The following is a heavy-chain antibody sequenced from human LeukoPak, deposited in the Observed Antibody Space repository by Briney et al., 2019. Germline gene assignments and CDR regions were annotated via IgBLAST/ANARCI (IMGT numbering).Heavy chain of an antibody. V-gene: IGHV3-23*01. Sequence: PGGSLRLSCAASGFTFSSYAMSWVRQAPGKGLEWVSAIRGSGGTTYYADSVKGRFTISRDNSKNTLYMQMNSLRAEDTAVYYCAKDGAFVGAYDCWGQGTLVTVSS. CDR1: GFTFSSYA. CDR3: AKDGAFVGAYDC. D-gene: IGHD1-26*01. J-gene: IGHJ4*02. CDR2: IRGSGGTT.